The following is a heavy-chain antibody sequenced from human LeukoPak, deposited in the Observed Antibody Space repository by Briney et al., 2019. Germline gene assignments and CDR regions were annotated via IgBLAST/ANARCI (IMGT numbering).Heavy chain of an antibody. J-gene: IGHJ5*02. CDR2: ISGSGGST. Sequence: PGGSLRLSCAASGFDLSSNSMTWVRQAPGKGLEWVSAISGSGGSTYYADSVKGRFTISRDNSKNTLYLQMNSLRAEDTAVYYCAKDLFFGYCSSTSCSPGDPWGQGTLVTVSS. D-gene: IGHD2-2*01. CDR1: GFDLSSNS. V-gene: IGHV3-23*01. CDR3: AKDLFFGYCSSTSCSPGDP.